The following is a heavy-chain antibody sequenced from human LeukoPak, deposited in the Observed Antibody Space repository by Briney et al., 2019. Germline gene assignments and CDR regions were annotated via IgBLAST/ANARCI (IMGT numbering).Heavy chain of an antibody. CDR2: IYYTGST. Sequence: SETLSLTCTVSGGSLSSYYWTWIRQLPGKGLEWIGYIYYTGSTNYNPSLESRVTISVDTSKNQFSLKLNSVTAADTAVYYCARGNLPFDYWGQGSLVTVSS. CDR1: GGSLSSYY. J-gene: IGHJ4*02. CDR3: ARGNLPFDY. V-gene: IGHV4-59*01.